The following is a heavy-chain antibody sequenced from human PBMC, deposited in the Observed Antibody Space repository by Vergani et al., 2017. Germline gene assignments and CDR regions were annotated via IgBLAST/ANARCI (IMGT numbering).Heavy chain of an antibody. Sequence: QVQLQESGPGLVKPSQTLSLTCTVSGGSISSGGYYWSWIRQHPGKGLEWIGSIYYSGSTYYNPSLKSRVAISVDTSKNQFSLKLSSVTAADTAVYYCARDYYYYDSSGYSDGMDVWGQGTTVTVSS. CDR1: GGSISSGGYY. CDR2: IYYSGST. V-gene: IGHV4-39*01. D-gene: IGHD3-22*01. J-gene: IGHJ6*02. CDR3: ARDYYYYDSSGYSDGMDV.